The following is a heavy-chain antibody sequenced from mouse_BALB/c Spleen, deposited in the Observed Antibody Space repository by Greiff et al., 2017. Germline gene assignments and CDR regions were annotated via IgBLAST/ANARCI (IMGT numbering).Heavy chain of an antibody. CDR2: ISSGSSTI. V-gene: IGHV5-17*02. CDR3: ARSGGMDY. D-gene: IGHD3-2*02. J-gene: IGHJ4*01. Sequence: EVKLMESGGGLVQPGGSRKLSCAASGFTFSSFGMHWVRQAPEKGLEWVAYISSGSSTIYYADTVKGRFTISRDNPKNTLFLQMTSLRSEDTAMYYCARSGGMDYWGQGTSVTVAS. CDR1: GFTFSSFG.